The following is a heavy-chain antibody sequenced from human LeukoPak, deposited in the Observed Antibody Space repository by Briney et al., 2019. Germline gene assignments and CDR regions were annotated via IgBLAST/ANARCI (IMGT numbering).Heavy chain of an antibody. CDR1: GFTFGRYA. CDR2: ISGSAAGT. Sequence: GGSLRLSCAASGFTFGRYAMNWLRQAPGKGLEWVSAISGSAAGTYYADSVKGRFTISRDNSKNTLYLQMNSLRAEDAAAYYCAKVNDIAVAGTLDYWGQGTLVTVSS. J-gene: IGHJ4*02. CDR3: AKVNDIAVAGTLDY. D-gene: IGHD6-13*01. V-gene: IGHV3-23*01.